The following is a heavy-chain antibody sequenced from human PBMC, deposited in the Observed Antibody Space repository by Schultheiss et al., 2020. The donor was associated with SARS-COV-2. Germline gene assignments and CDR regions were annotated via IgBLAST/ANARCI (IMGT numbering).Heavy chain of an antibody. CDR3: AKDRIQFLEPMDV. Sequence: GGSLRLSCAASGFTFSTYAMHWVRQAPGKGLEWVGRIRNKANSYTTDPAASVKGRFTISRDDSKNSLFLQMNSLKTEDTAVYYCAKDRIQFLEPMDVWGQGTTVTVSS. CDR1: GFTFSTYA. D-gene: IGHD3-3*01. J-gene: IGHJ6*02. CDR2: IRNKANSYTT. V-gene: IGHV3-72*01.